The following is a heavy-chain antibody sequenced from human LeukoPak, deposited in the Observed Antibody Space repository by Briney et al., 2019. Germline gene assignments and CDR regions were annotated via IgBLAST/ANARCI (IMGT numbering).Heavy chain of an antibody. Sequence: SGGSLRLSCAASGFTFSSYWMHWVRQAPGKGLVWVSRINSDGSSTSYADSVKGRFTISRDNAKNTLYLQMNSLRAEDTAVYYCARGSITMIVVVPMADYWGQGTLVTVSS. CDR1: GFTFSSYW. CDR3: ARGSITMIVVVPMADY. J-gene: IGHJ4*02. V-gene: IGHV3-74*01. D-gene: IGHD3-22*01. CDR2: INSDGSST.